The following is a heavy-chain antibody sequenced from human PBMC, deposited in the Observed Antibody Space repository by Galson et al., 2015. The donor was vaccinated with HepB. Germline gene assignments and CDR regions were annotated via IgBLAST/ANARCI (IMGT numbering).Heavy chain of an antibody. D-gene: IGHD3-22*01. CDR2: ISSSSGYI. J-gene: IGHJ4*02. CDR3: ARGSYYYDSSGYYDY. Sequence: SLRLSCAVYGFTFSTYSMIWVRQAPGKGLEWVSSISSSSGYISYADSMKGRITTSRDNAKNSLYLQMNSLRAEDTAVYYCARGSYYYDSSGYYDYWGQGALVTVSS. V-gene: IGHV3-21*01. CDR1: GFTFSTYS.